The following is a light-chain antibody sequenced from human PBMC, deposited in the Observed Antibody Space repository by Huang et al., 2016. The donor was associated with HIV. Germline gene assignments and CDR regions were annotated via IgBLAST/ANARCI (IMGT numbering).Light chain of an antibody. CDR2: GAS. J-gene: IGKJ1*01. CDR1: QSINSN. Sequence: EIVLTQSPATLSVSPGARATLSCRASQSINSNLAWYQQKYGQAPRLLSSGASTRAIGIPAIFSGSVSRTEFTLTISSLQSEDFAVYYCQQYYHWPQTFGQGTKVEIK. V-gene: IGKV3-15*01. CDR3: QQYYHWPQT.